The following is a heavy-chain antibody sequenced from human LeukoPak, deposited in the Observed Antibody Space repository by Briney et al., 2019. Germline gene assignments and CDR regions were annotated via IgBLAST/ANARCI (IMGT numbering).Heavy chain of an antibody. CDR1: GFSFSSYW. Sequence: GGSLRLSCAASGFSFSSYWMSWVRQAPGKGLEWVANIKHDGSEKYYVDSVKGRFTISRDNTKKSLYLQMNSLGAEDTAVYYCARAAWDNSSWYVGYFDYWGQGTLVTVSS. CDR2: IKHDGSEK. J-gene: IGHJ4*02. D-gene: IGHD6-13*01. CDR3: ARAAWDNSSWYVGYFDY. V-gene: IGHV3-7*03.